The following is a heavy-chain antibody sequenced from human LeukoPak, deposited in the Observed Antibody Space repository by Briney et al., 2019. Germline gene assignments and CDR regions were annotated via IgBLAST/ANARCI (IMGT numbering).Heavy chain of an antibody. Sequence: PSETLSLTCTVSGGSISSGDYYWSWIRQPPGKGLEWIGYIYYSGSTYYNPSLKSRVTISVDTSKNQFSLKLSSVTAADTAVYYCAREVHSKVAAAGNGYWGQGTLVTVSS. V-gene: IGHV4-30-4*01. CDR2: IYYSGST. D-gene: IGHD6-13*01. CDR3: AREVHSKVAAAGNGY. CDR1: GGSISSGDYY. J-gene: IGHJ4*02.